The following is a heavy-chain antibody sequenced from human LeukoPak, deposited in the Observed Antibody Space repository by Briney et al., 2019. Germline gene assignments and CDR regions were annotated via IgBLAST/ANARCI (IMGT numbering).Heavy chain of an antibody. J-gene: IGHJ3*02. CDR1: GFTFSSYA. CDR3: AKSGWHDAFDI. Sequence: GGSLRLSCAASGFTFSSYAMHWVRQAPGKGLEWVAVISYDGSNKYYADSVKGRFTISRDNSKNTLYLQMNSLRAEDTAVYYCAKSGWHDAFDIWGQGTMVTVSS. CDR2: ISYDGSNK. D-gene: IGHD5-24*01. V-gene: IGHV3-30*18.